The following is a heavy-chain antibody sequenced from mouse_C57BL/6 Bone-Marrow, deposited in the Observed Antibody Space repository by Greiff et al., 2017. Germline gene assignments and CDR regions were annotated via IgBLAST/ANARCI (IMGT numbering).Heavy chain of an antibody. CDR3: AREGITYAMDY. CDR2: IDPSDSYT. Sequence: VQLQQPGAELVQPGASVKLSCKASGYTFTSYWMQWVKQRPGQGLEWIGEIDPSDSYTNYNQKFKGKATLTVDTSSSTAYMQLSSLTSEDSAVYYCAREGITYAMDYWGQGTSVTVSS. V-gene: IGHV1-50*01. J-gene: IGHJ4*01. CDR1: GYTFTSYW.